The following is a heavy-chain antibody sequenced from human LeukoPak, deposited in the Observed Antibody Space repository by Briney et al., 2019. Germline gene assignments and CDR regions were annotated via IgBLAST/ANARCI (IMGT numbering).Heavy chain of an antibody. V-gene: IGHV3-30-3*01. D-gene: IGHD1-14*01. Sequence: GGSLRLSCAASGFTFSSYAMHWVRQAPGKGLEWVAVISYDGSNKYYADSVKGRFTISRDNSKNTLYLQMNSLRAEDTAVYYCAREGPDWFDPWGQGTLVTVSS. CDR1: GFTFSSYA. CDR3: AREGPDWFDP. CDR2: ISYDGSNK. J-gene: IGHJ5*02.